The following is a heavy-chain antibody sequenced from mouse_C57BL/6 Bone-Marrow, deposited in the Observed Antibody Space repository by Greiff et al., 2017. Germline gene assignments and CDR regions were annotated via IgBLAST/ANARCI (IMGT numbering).Heavy chain of an antibody. D-gene: IGHD2-1*01. J-gene: IGHJ4*01. Sequence: QVQLQQSGAELVRPGASVKLSCKASGYTFTDYYINWVKQRPGQGLEWIARIYPGSGNTYYNEKFKGKATLTAEKSSSTAYMQLSSLTSEDSAVYFCARWEIYYGNYERVDYWGQGTSVTVSS. CDR3: ARWEIYYGNYERVDY. CDR2: IYPGSGNT. V-gene: IGHV1-76*01. CDR1: GYTFTDYY.